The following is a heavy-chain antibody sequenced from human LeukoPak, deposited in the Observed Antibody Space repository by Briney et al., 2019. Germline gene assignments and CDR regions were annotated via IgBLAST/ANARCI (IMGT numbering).Heavy chain of an antibody. Sequence: SETLSLTFTVSGGSISSYYWSWIRQPAGKGLEWIGRIYTSGSTNYNASLKSRVSMSVDTSKNQFSLKLSSVTAADTAVFYCARENSGSHREFAYWGQGTLVTVSS. J-gene: IGHJ4*02. CDR1: GGSISSYY. CDR2: IYTSGST. V-gene: IGHV4-4*07. D-gene: IGHD1-26*01. CDR3: ARENSGSHREFAY.